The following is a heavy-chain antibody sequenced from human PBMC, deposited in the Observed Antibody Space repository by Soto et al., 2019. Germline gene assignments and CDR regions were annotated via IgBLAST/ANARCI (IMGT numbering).Heavy chain of an antibody. J-gene: IGHJ6*03. Sequence: SETLSLTCAVYGGSFSGYYWSWIRQPPGKGLEWIGEINHSGSTNYNPSLKGRVTISVDTSKNQFSLKLSSVTAADTAVYYCARGVLVFCSGGSCSRYYYMDVWGKGTTVTVSS. CDR2: INHSGST. V-gene: IGHV4-34*01. CDR3: ARGVLVFCSGGSCSRYYYMDV. D-gene: IGHD2-15*01. CDR1: GGSFSGYY.